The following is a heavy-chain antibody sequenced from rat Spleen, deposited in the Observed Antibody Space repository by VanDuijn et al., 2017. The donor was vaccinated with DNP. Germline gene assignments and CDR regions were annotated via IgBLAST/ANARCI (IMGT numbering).Heavy chain of an antibody. V-gene: IGHV5-22*01. Sequence: EVQLVESGGGLVQPGRSLKLSCAASGLTFSDYSMAWVRQAPKKGLEWVATIIYDGSGSTYYGDSVKCRFTISRDNATNTLYLQMNSLRSEDTATYYCARRDWEVDFDYWGQGVMVTVST. J-gene: IGHJ2*01. CDR1: GLTFSDYS. CDR3: ARRDWEVDFDY. CDR2: IIYDGSGST. D-gene: IGHD5-1*01.